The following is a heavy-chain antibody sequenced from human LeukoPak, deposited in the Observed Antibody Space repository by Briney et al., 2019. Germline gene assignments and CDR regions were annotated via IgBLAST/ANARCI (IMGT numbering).Heavy chain of an antibody. CDR1: GFIFSSYW. Sequence: GGSLRLSCAASGFIFSSYWMSWVRQAPGKGLEWVGDIKEDGSGKYYADSMKGRFTISRDNAKNSVFLQVNSLRAEDTAVYYCARDLPRGFFDYWGQGTLVTASS. CDR2: IKEDGSGK. V-gene: IGHV3-7*01. J-gene: IGHJ4*02. D-gene: IGHD3-10*01. CDR3: ARDLPRGFFDY.